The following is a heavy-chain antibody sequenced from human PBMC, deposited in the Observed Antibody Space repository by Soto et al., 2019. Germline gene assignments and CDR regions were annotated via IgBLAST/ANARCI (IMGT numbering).Heavy chain of an antibody. CDR1: GYIFTNYY. CDR2: IHPDGGHT. Sequence: ASVKVSCKASGYIFTNYYVQWVRQAPGQGLEWMGVIHPDGGHTTYSQKFQDRVTMTRDTFTSTIYMELSSLRPEDTAVYYCARGANDHWGQGTRVTVS. CDR3: ARGANDH. J-gene: IGHJ5*02. V-gene: IGHV1-46*01.